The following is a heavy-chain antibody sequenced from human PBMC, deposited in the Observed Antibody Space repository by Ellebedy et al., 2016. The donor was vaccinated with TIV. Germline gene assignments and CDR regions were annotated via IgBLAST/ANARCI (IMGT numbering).Heavy chain of an antibody. CDR2: ISTYNGDT. J-gene: IGHJ1*01. CDR1: GYTFITYG. V-gene: IGHV1-18*01. D-gene: IGHD2-2*01. CDR3: ARTTDHTSAGVYFQH. Sequence: AASVKVSCKASGYTFITYGINWLRQVPGQGPEWMGLISTYNGDTTYAQKFQGRVSITTDTSTSTVYMELRSLTFGDTAVYYCARTTDHTSAGVYFQHWGQGTLVAVSS.